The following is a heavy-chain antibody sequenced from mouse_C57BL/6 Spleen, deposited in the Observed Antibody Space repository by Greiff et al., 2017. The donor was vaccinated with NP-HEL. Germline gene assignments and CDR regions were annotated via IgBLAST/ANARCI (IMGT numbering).Heavy chain of an antibody. D-gene: IGHD1-1*01. CDR1: GYTFTSYW. CDR3: AKRGDDYYGGYFDV. V-gene: IGHV1-50*01. J-gene: IGHJ1*03. Sequence: QVQLQQSGAELVKPGASVKLSCKASGYTFTSYWMQWVKQRPGQGLEWIGEIDPSDSYTNYNQKFKGKATLTVDTTSSTAYMQLSSLTSEDSAVYYCAKRGDDYYGGYFDVWGTGTTVTVSS. CDR2: IDPSDSYT.